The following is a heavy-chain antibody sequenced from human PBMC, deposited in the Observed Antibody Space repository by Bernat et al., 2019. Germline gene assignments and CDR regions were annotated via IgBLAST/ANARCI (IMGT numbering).Heavy chain of an antibody. CDR1: GGSISSGDYY. J-gene: IGHJ4*02. V-gene: IGHV4-30-4*01. D-gene: IGHD3-3*01. Sequence: QVQLQESGPGLVKPSQTLSLTCTVSGGSISSGDYYWSWIRQPPGKGLEWIGYIYYSGSTYYNPSLKSRVAISVDTSKNQFSLKLSSVTAADTAVYYCARGGGDFWSGYYGVHFDYWGQGTLVTVSS. CDR2: IYYSGST. CDR3: ARGGGDFWSGYYGVHFDY.